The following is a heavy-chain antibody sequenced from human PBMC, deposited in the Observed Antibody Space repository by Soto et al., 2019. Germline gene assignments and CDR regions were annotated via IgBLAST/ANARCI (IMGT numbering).Heavy chain of an antibody. Sequence: GGSLRLSCAASGFTVSSNYMSWVRQAPGKGLEWVSVIYSGGSTYYADSVKGRFTISRDNSKNTLYLQMNSLRAEDTAVYYCARGRRGGYDSNYYYYMDVWGKGTTVTVYS. CDR2: IYSGGST. J-gene: IGHJ6*03. CDR3: ARGRRGGYDSNYYYYMDV. V-gene: IGHV3-66*01. CDR1: GFTVSSNY. D-gene: IGHD5-12*01.